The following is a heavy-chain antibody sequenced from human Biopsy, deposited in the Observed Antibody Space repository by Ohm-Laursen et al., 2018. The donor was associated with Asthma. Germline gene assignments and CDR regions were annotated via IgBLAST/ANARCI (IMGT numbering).Heavy chain of an antibody. V-gene: IGHV3-30*01. Sequence: SLRLSCTATGFSFSNFAIHWVRQAPGKGLEWVGVISKDASTQDYADSAKGRFTMARDNSKNTLDLQMNSLREEDTAVYYCVRDGTDDAFDIWGQGTVVSVSS. CDR2: ISKDASTQ. CDR1: GFSFSNFA. J-gene: IGHJ3*02. D-gene: IGHD1-1*01. CDR3: VRDGTDDAFDI.